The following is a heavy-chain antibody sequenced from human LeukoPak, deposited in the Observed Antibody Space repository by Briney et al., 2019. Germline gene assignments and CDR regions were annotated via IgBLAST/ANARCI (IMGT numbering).Heavy chain of an antibody. J-gene: IGHJ4*02. V-gene: IGHV3-64*01. CDR1: GFTFSTYA. D-gene: IGHD6-13*01. Sequence: PRGSLRLSCAASGFTFSTYAMHWVRQGPGKGLEYVSSISSNGDRTYNANSVKGRCTISRDNSRNTLYLQMGSLRAEDMAVDYCARGGVNVAAAGFDSWGQGTLVTVSS. CDR2: ISSNGDRT. CDR3: ARGGVNVAAAGFDS.